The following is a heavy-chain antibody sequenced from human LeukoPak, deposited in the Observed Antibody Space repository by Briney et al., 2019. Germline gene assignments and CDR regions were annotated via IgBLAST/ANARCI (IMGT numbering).Heavy chain of an antibody. D-gene: IGHD5-18*01. J-gene: IGHJ4*02. V-gene: IGHV4-30-2*01. CDR2: IYHSGST. Sequence: SETLSLTCAVSGGSISSGGYSWSWIRQPPGKGLEWIGYIYHSGSTYYNPSLKSRVTISVDRSKNQFSLKLSSVTAADTAVYYCASSDTAMPNRFEYWGQGTLVTVSS. CDR1: GGSISSGGYS. CDR3: ASSDTAMPNRFEY.